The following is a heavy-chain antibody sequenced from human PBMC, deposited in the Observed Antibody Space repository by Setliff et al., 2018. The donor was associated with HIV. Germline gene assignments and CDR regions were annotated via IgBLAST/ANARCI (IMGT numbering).Heavy chain of an antibody. CDR2: IYHSGFT. CDR1: GYSISSGYY. V-gene: IGHV4-38-2*02. D-gene: IGHD3-10*01. CDR3: VSRVSHGSQPSYFDY. Sequence: SETLSLTCTVSGYSISSGYYWGWIRLPPGKGLEWIGDIYHSGFTIYNPSLKSRVTLSLDTSKNQFSLKLSSVTAADTAAYFCVSRVSHGSQPSYFDYWGQGTLVTVSS. J-gene: IGHJ4*02.